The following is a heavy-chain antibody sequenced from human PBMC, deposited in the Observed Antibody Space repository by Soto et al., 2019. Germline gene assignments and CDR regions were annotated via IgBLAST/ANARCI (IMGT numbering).Heavy chain of an antibody. D-gene: IGHD6-6*01. Sequence: EVQLLESGGGLVQPGGSLRLSCAASGFTFSNFDMSWVRQAPGKGLEWVSGISTSGGTTYYADSVKGRFTSSRDNSKNTLYLQMTSLRAEDTAVYYCATGTAAPARWGQGTLVTVSS. J-gene: IGHJ1*01. V-gene: IGHV3-23*01. CDR1: GFTFSNFD. CDR2: ISTSGGTT. CDR3: ATGTAAPAR.